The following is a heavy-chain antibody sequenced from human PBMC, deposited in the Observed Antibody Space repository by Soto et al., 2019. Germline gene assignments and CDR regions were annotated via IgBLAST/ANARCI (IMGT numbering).Heavy chain of an antibody. D-gene: IGHD3-16*01. CDR1: GGSISSSSYY. CDR3: TTGGAHFDY. J-gene: IGHJ4*02. V-gene: IGHV4-39*01. Sequence: LSLTRTASGGSISSSSYYWGWIRQPPGKGLEWIGSIYYSGSTYYNPSLKSRVTISVDTSKNQFSLKLSSVTAADTAVYYCTTGGAHFDYWGQGTLVTVSS. CDR2: IYYSGST.